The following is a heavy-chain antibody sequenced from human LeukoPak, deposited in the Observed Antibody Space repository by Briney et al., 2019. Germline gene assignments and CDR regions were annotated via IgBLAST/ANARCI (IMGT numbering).Heavy chain of an antibody. CDR2: ISTSSNYI. V-gene: IGHV3-21*01. CDR1: GFTFSTYS. J-gene: IGHJ3*02. Sequence: GGPLRLSCAASGFTFSTYSMTWVRQAPGKGLEWVSSISTSSNYIYYADSVRGRFTISRDNAKNSLYLQMNSLSAEDTAVYYCARAKTYYYDSPTIWGQGTLVTVSS. D-gene: IGHD3-22*01. CDR3: ARAKTYYYDSPTI.